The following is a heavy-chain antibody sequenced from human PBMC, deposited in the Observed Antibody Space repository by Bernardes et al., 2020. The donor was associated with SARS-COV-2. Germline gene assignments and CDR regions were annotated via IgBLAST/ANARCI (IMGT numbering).Heavy chain of an antibody. D-gene: IGHD6-19*01. J-gene: IGHJ3*01. V-gene: IGHV5-51*01. Sequence: GESLKISCQASGYSFTTYWIGWVRQMPAKGLEWMGVIYPGDTDIRYSPSFEGQVTISADKSISTAYLQWSSLEASDSAVYYCASRLTSGWDAFDLWGQGTMVTVSS. CDR3: ASRLTSGWDAFDL. CDR1: GYSFTTYW. CDR2: IYPGDTDI.